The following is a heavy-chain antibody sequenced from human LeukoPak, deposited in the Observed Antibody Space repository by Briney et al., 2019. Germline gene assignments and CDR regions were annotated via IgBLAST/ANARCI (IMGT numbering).Heavy chain of an antibody. CDR2: IRRVPTDL. Sequence: GESLRLSCVASGLTFSDTNLAWIRQAPGKGLEWISYIRRVPTDLYYADSVKGRFTITRDNAKNSLYLQMNSLRAEDTANYYCAREMGVGVLDYWGQGTLVTVSS. CDR1: GLTFSDTN. CDR3: AREMGVGVLDY. J-gene: IGHJ4*02. D-gene: IGHD1-26*01. V-gene: IGHV3-11*01.